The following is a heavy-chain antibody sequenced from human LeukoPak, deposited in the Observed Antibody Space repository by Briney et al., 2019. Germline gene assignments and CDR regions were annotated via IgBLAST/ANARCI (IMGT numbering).Heavy chain of an antibody. J-gene: IGHJ4*02. V-gene: IGHV3-48*01. Sequence: GGSLGLSCAASGFTFSTYSMNWVRQAPGKGLEWISYISSSSNTIYYADSVKGRFTISRDNAKNSLYLQMNSLRAEDTAVYYCARAAYGGNYDYWGQGILVTLSS. CDR1: GFTFSTYS. D-gene: IGHD4-17*01. CDR3: ARAAYGGNYDY. CDR2: ISSSSNTI.